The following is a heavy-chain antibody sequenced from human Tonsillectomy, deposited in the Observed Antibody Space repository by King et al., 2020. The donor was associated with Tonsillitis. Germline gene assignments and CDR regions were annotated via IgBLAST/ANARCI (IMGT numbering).Heavy chain of an antibody. V-gene: IGHV4-59*01. CDR2: IFYSGST. CDR3: ATGLYYYDSSGADFWFDP. Sequence: QLQESGPGLVQPSETLSLTCTVSGGSISSYYWTWIRQPPGKGLEWIGYIFYSGSTNYNPSLKSRVTISVDTSKNQFSLKLSSVTAADTAVYYCATGLYYYDSSGADFWFDPWGQGTLVTVSS. CDR1: GGSISSYY. J-gene: IGHJ5*02. D-gene: IGHD3-22*01.